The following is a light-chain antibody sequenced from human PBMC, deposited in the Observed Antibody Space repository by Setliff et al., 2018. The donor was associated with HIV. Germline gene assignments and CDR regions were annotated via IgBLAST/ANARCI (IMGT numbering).Light chain of an antibody. Sequence: QEVIISCSGSSSNVGDNAVSWCQQFTGAAPKLLIYSTNLRPSGVPARFSGSKSGTSASLAISGLHSEDEADYFCASWDDSLNGYVFGTGTKVTVL. CDR3: ASWDDSLNGYV. V-gene: IGLV1-44*01. CDR1: SSNVGDNA. CDR2: STN. J-gene: IGLJ1*01.